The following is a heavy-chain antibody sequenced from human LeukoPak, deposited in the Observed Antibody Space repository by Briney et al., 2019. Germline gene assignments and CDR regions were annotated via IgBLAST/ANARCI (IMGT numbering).Heavy chain of an antibody. Sequence: ASVKVSCKASGYTFTSYGIRWVRQAPGQGLEWMGWISAYNGNTNYAQKLQGRVTMTTDTSTSTAYMELRSLRSDDTAVYYCARAGIVGATEDAFDIWGQGTMVTVSS. V-gene: IGHV1-18*01. J-gene: IGHJ3*02. D-gene: IGHD1-26*01. CDR3: ARAGIVGATEDAFDI. CDR1: GYTFTSYG. CDR2: ISAYNGNT.